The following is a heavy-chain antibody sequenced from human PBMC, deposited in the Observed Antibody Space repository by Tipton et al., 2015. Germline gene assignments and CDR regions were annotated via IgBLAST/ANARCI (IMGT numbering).Heavy chain of an antibody. D-gene: IGHD3-22*01. CDR2: IYYSGST. CDR3: ARASIIQGYYHDSSRYYLFNS. Sequence: TLSLTCTVSGGSFSDYYWSWIRQSPGEGLEWIGYIYYSGSTNYNPSLRSRVAMSMDTSKNQFSPKLSSVIAADTAVYYCARASIIQGYYHDSSRYYLFNSWGQGTLVTVSS. V-gene: IGHV4-59*01. CDR1: GGSFSDYY. J-gene: IGHJ1*01.